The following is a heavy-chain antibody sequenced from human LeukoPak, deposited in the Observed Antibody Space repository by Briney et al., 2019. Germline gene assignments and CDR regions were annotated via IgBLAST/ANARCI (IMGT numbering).Heavy chain of an antibody. CDR2: ISSSSSYI. CDR1: GFTFSSYS. J-gene: IGHJ6*03. Sequence: PGGSLRLSCAASGFTFSSYSMNWVRQAPGKGLEWVSSISSSSSYIYYADSVKGRFTISRDNAKNSLYLQMNSLRAEDTAVCYCAREVIVVVPAAITSRDYYYYYMDVWGKGTTVTVSS. CDR3: AREVIVVVPAAITSRDYYYYYMDV. V-gene: IGHV3-21*01. D-gene: IGHD2-2*01.